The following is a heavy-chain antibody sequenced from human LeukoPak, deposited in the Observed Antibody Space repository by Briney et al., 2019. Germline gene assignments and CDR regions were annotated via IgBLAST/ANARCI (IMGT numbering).Heavy chain of an antibody. V-gene: IGHV3-49*03. CDR2: IRSKSYRGTT. D-gene: IGHD3-10*01. J-gene: IGHJ4*02. CDR3: SRDRLNAARGSVYYFDY. CDR1: GFTFGDYA. Sequence: PGGSLRLSCTASGFTFGDYAMSWFRQFPGKGLEWVGFIRSKSYRGTTEYAASVKGRFTISRDDSKSITYLQMNSLKTDDTAVYYCSRDRLNAARGSVYYFDYWGQGTLVTVSS.